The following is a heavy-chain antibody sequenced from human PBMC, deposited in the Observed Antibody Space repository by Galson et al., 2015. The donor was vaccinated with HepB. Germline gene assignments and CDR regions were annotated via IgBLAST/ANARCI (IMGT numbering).Heavy chain of an antibody. CDR2: IWYDGSNK. CDR3: ARKGSSSSGFGDAFDI. CDR1: GFTFSSYG. J-gene: IGHJ3*02. Sequence: SLRLSCAASGFTFSSYGTHWVRQAPGKGLEWVAVIWYDGSNKYYADSVKGRFTISRDNSKNTLYLQMNSLRAEDTAVYYCARKGSSSSGFGDAFDIWGQGTMVTVSS. D-gene: IGHD6-6*01. V-gene: IGHV3-33*01.